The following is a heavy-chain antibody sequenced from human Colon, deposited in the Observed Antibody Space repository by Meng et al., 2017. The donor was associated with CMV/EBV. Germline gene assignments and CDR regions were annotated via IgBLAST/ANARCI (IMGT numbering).Heavy chain of an antibody. Sequence: TFNNYGIIWVRQAPEQGPEWMAWISIRSGERIYAQKFQGRVSLTTDTSASTVYLELRSLRSDDSALYYCARASFEFITFARGITPGDYWGQGTLVTVSS. J-gene: IGHJ4*02. D-gene: IGHD3-10*01. CDR3: ARASFEFITFARGITPGDY. CDR2: ISIRSGER. CDR1: TFNNYG. V-gene: IGHV1-18*01.